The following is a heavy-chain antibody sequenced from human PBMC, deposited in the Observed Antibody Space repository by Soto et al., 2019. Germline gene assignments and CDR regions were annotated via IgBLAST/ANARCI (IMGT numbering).Heavy chain of an antibody. CDR3: ALWGDGYNGEYYYYGMDV. D-gene: IGHD5-12*01. J-gene: IGHJ6*02. V-gene: IGHV4-59*01. Sequence: SETLSLTCTVSGGSISSYYWSWIRQPPGKGLEWIGYIYYSGSTNYNPSLKSRVTISVDTSKNQFSLKLSSVTAADTAVYYCALWGDGYNGEYYYYGMDVWGQGTTVTVSS. CDR1: GGSISSYY. CDR2: IYYSGST.